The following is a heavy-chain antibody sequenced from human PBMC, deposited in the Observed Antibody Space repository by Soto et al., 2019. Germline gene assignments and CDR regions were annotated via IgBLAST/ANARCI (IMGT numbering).Heavy chain of an antibody. CDR1: GGTFSSYA. CDR3: ARDREEGYHYYDSSGYYHLFAY. D-gene: IGHD3-22*01. CDR2: IIPIFGTA. V-gene: IGHV1-69*13. Sequence: ASVKVSCKASGGTFSSYAISWVRQAPGQGLEWMGGIIPIFGTANYAQRFQGRVTITADESTSTAYMEPSSLRSEDTAVYYCARDREEGYHYYDSSGYYHLFAYWGQGTLVTVSS. J-gene: IGHJ4*02.